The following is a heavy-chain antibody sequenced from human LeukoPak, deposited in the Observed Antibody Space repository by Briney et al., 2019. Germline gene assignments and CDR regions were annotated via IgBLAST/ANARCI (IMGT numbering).Heavy chain of an antibody. CDR2: ISGSGGST. CDR1: VFTLSSYA. J-gene: IGHJ4*02. D-gene: IGHD3-16*02. Sequence: GGSLRLSCAASVFTLSSYATSGVRHAPGKGLEWVSAISGSGGSTYYADSVKGRFTISRDNSKNTLYLQMNSLRDEDTAVYYCAKDQDYVWGSYRYTLSLDYWGQGTLVTVSS. V-gene: IGHV3-23*01. CDR3: AKDQDYVWGSYRYTLSLDY.